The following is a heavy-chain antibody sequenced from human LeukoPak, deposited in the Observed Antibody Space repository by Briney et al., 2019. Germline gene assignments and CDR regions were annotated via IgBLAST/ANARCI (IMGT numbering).Heavy chain of an antibody. D-gene: IGHD3-10*01. CDR3: ARAQRWFGDPPNF. CDR1: GFTFSSYS. CDR2: IDSTTSYI. J-gene: IGHJ4*02. V-gene: IGHV3-21*06. Sequence: GGSLRLSCAASGFTFSSYSMSWVRQAPGKGLEWVSSIDSTTSYIYYADSVKGRFTISRDNAKNSLYLQMNTLRAEDTAVYYCARAQRWFGDPPNFWGQGTLVTVSS.